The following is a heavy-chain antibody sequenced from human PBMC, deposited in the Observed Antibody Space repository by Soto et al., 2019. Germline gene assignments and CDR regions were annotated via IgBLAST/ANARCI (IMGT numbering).Heavy chain of an antibody. CDR3: ARFSGYYSDY. Sequence: GGSLRLSCAASGFTFSSYAMHWVRQAPGKGLEYVSAISSNGGSTYYANSVKGRFTISRDNSKNTLYLQMGSLRAEDMAVYYCARFSGYYSDYWGQGTLVTVSS. CDR1: GFTFSSYA. CDR2: ISSNGGST. V-gene: IGHV3-64*01. J-gene: IGHJ4*02. D-gene: IGHD3-22*01.